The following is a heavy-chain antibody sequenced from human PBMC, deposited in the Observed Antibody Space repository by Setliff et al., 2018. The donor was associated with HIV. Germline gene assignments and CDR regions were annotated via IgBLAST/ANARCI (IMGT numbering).Heavy chain of an antibody. J-gene: IGHJ3*02. CDR2: IDPNSTDT. CDR3: ARDYIHVFDI. Sequence: ASVKVSCKTSGYSFTGHFLHWVRQAPGHGLEWMGWIDPNSTDTNYALNFQGRVTVTRDTSINTVYLEVNGLKSDDTAVYYCARDYIHVFDIWGQGTKVTVSS. CDR1: GYSFTGHF. V-gene: IGHV1-2*02.